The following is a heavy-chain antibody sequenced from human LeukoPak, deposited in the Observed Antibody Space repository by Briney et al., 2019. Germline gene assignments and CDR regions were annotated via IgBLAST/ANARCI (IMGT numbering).Heavy chain of an antibody. CDR3: ARRGYYYYGMDV. D-gene: IGHD3-10*01. J-gene: IGHJ6*02. Sequence: GESLRISCKDSGHGFTSYWISWVRQMPGKGLEWMGRIDPSDSYTNYSPSFQGHVTISVDKSISTAYLQWSSLKASDSAMYYCARRGYYYYGMDVWGQGTTVTVSS. CDR2: IDPSDSYT. CDR1: GHGFTSYW. V-gene: IGHV5-10-1*01.